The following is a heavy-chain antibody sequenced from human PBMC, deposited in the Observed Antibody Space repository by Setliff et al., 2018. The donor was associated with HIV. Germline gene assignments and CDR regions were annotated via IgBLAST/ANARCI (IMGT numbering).Heavy chain of an antibody. CDR2: FNNGRST. CDR3: AGGGRSTLATWAWFDP. Sequence: SETMSLTCAVYGGSFSGYYWGWIRQPPGKGLEWIGEFNNGRSTTNNTSLKSLVTISGDTTKTQFSLKLTSVTAAGTAVYYWAGGGRSTLATWAWFDPWGQGTLVTVSS. D-gene: IGHD4-4*01. J-gene: IGHJ5*02. CDR1: GGSFSGYY. V-gene: IGHV4-34*01.